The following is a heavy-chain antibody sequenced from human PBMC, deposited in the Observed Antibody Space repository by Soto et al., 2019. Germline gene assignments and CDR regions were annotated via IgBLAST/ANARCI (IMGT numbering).Heavy chain of an antibody. CDR3: ARQGGITMVRGVIFYYYYYYMDV. CDR1: GGSFSGYY. J-gene: IGHJ6*03. Sequence: SETLSLTCAVYGGSFSGYYWSWIRQPPGKGLEWIGEINHSGSTNYNPSLKSRVTISVDTSKNQFSLKLSSVTAADTAVYYCARQGGITMVRGVIFYYYYYYMDVWGKGTTVTVSS. V-gene: IGHV4-34*01. CDR2: INHSGST. D-gene: IGHD3-10*01.